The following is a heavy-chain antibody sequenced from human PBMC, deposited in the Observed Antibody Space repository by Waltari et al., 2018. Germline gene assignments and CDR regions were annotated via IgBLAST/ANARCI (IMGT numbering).Heavy chain of an antibody. D-gene: IGHD2-8*01. CDR2: INPNSGGT. Sequence: QVQLVQSGAEVKKPGASVQVSCKASGYTFTGYYLHWVRRAPGQGLEWMGWINPNSGGTNYAQKFQGRVTMTRDTSISTAYMELSRLRSDDTAVYYCARDIVLMVYALDVWGQGTTVTVSS. CDR3: ARDIVLMVYALDV. CDR1: GYTFTGYY. V-gene: IGHV1-2*02. J-gene: IGHJ6*02.